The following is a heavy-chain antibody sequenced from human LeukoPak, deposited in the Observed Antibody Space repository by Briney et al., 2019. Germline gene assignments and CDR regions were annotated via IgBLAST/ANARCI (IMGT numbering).Heavy chain of an antibody. Sequence: SETLSLTCTVSGGSIRSYYWSWIRQPPGKGLEWIGYIDYSGSTNYNPSLKSRVTISVDTSKNQFSLKLSSVTAADTAVYYCTRGGDGYIYYFDYWGQGTLVTVSS. V-gene: IGHV4-59*01. D-gene: IGHD5-24*01. CDR1: GGSIRSYY. J-gene: IGHJ4*02. CDR3: TRGGDGYIYYFDY. CDR2: IDYSGST.